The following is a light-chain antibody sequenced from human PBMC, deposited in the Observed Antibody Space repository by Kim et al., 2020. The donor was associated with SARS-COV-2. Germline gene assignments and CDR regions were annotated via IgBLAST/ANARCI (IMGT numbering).Light chain of an antibody. CDR3: QQYAHSPWT. J-gene: IGKJ1*01. CDR1: QSLGNDY. V-gene: IGKV3-20*01. CDR2: GAS. Sequence: SPEEKATLSCRASQSLGNDYLAWYQQKPGQAPRLLIYGASNRASGVSGRFGGSGSGTDFTLTISSLDPEDFAVYYCQQYAHSPWTFGQGTKVDIK.